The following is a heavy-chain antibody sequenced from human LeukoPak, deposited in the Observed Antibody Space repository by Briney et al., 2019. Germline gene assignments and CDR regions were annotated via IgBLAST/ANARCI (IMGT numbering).Heavy chain of an antibody. J-gene: IGHJ4*02. V-gene: IGHV1-2*02. CDR2: INPNSGGT. D-gene: IGHD5-24*01. Sequence: GASVKVSCKASGYTFTGYYMHWVRQAPGQGLEWMGWINPNSGGTNYAQKFQGRVTMTRDTSISTAYMELSRLRSDDTAVYYCARDCPPTWACRDVRFDYWGQGTLVTVSS. CDR3: ARDCPPTWACRDVRFDY. CDR1: GYTFTGYY.